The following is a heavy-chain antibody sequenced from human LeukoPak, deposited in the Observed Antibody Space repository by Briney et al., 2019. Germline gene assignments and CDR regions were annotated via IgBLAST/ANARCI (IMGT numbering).Heavy chain of an antibody. CDR1: GGSISSSSYF. V-gene: IGHV4-39*01. CDR3: ARHRCSSTTCPFDY. D-gene: IGHD2-2*01. J-gene: IGHJ4*02. Sequence: SETLSLTCTVSGGSISSSSYFWGWIRQPPGKGLEWIGTIYYSGSTYYNPSLKSRVTISVDTSKNQFSLRLTSVTAADTALYYCARHRCSSTTCPFDYWGQGTLVTVSS. CDR2: IYYSGST.